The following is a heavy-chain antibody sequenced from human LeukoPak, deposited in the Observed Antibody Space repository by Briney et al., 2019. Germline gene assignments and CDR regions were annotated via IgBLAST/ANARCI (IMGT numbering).Heavy chain of an antibody. D-gene: IGHD2-2*01. J-gene: IGHJ6*03. CDR2: INHSGST. Sequence: PSETLSLTCAVYGGSFSDYYWSWIRQPPGKGLEWIGEINHSGSTNYSPSLKSRVTISVDTSKKQFSLKLSSVTAADTAVYYCARDRCSSTSCYLYYYYYMDVWGKGTTVTVSS. CDR1: GGSFSDYY. V-gene: IGHV4-34*01. CDR3: ARDRCSSTSCYLYYYYYMDV.